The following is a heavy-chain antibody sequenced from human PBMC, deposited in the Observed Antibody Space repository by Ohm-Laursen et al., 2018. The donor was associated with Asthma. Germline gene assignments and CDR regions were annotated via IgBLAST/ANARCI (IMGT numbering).Heavy chain of an antibody. V-gene: IGHV4-34*09. D-gene: IGHD3-10*01. CDR1: GGSFSGYY. CDR3: ARDGRLRGSFDY. Sequence: QTLSLTCAVYGGSFSGYYWTWIRQRPGKGLEWIGNIHYSGSNIYNPSLESRLSISVDTSKNQFSLNLSSVTAADTALYYCARDGRLRGSFDYWGQGTLVTVSS. CDR2: IHYSGSN. J-gene: IGHJ4*02.